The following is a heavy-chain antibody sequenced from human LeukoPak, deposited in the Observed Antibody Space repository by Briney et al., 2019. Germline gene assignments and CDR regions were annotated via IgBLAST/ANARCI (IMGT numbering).Heavy chain of an antibody. CDR3: AIWYDSSGYFDY. D-gene: IGHD3-22*01. V-gene: IGHV1-2*02. CDR2: INPNSGDT. J-gene: IGHJ4*02. CDR1: GYTFTGYY. Sequence: WASVKVSCKASGYTFTGYYMHWVRQAPGQGLEWMGWINPNSGDTNYAQKFQGRVTMTRDTSISTAYMELSRLRSDDTAVYYCAIWYDSSGYFDYWGQGTLVTVSS.